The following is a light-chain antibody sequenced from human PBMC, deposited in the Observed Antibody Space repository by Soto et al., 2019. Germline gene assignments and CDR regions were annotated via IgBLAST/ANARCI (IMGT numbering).Light chain of an antibody. CDR1: SSNIGAGYD. Sequence: QSVLTQPPSVSGAPGQRVTISCTGSSSNIGAGYDVHWYQQLPGTAPKLLIFANTFRPSGVPDRVSGSKSGTSGSLAITGLQAEDEADYYCQSYDSSLSAYVFGTGTKATVL. J-gene: IGLJ1*01. CDR2: ANT. V-gene: IGLV1-40*01. CDR3: QSYDSSLSAYV.